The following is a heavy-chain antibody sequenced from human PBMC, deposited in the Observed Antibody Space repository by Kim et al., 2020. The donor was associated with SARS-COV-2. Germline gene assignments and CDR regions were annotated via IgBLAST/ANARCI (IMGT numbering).Heavy chain of an antibody. J-gene: IGHJ4*02. CDR1: GFIFSGYG. V-gene: IGHV3-30*18. CDR2: SSYDETTK. CDR3: AKDQESLGGGGLCHSPRFVY. D-gene: IGHD2-21*01. Sequence: GGSLRLSCVASGFIFSGYGIHWVRQAPGKGLEWMAVSSYDETTKYYADSVKGRFTISRDSSKNTLYLQMDSLRTEDTALYYCAKDQESLGGGGLCHSPRFVYWGQGSLVIVP.